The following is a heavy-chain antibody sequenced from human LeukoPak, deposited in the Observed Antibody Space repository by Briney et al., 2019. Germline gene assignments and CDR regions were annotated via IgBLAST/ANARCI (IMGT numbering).Heavy chain of an antibody. V-gene: IGHV3-21*04. Sequence: GGSLRLSCAASGFTFSRYSMNWVRQAPGKGLEWVSSISSSSSYIYYADSVRGRFTISRDNAKNSLYLQMNSLRAEDTAVYYCARRSRSTGFGDLFRSVDWYFDLWGRGTLVTVSS. CDR1: GFTFSRYS. J-gene: IGHJ2*01. D-gene: IGHD3-10*01. CDR3: ARRSRSTGFGDLFRSVDWYFDL. CDR2: ISSSSSYI.